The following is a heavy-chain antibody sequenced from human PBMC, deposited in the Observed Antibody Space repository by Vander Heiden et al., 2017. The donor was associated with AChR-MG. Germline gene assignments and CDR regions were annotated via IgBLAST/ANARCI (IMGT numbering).Heavy chain of an antibody. J-gene: IGHJ5*02. CDR2: ISTSSSYT. D-gene: IGHD3-22*01. CDR3: VRVYYYDSSGYYYGFDP. CDR1: GFTFSNYS. Sequence: EVQLVESGGGLVKPGGSLRLSCAVPGFTFSNYSMNWVRQAPGKGLEWVSSISTSSSYTFYADSVKGRFTISRDDAKNSLYLQMSSLRAEDTAVYYCVRVYYYDSSGYYYGFDPWGQGTLVTVSS. V-gene: IGHV3-21*06.